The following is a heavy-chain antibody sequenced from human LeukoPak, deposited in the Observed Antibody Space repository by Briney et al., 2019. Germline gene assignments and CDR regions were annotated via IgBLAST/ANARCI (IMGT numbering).Heavy chain of an antibody. V-gene: IGHV1-69*05. J-gene: IGHJ5*02. CDR3: ARHPRKYSSSWYGWFDP. Sequence: SVKVSCKASGYTFPSYYMHWVRQAPGQGLEWMGGIIPIFGTANYAQKFQGRVTITTDESTSTAYMELSSLRSEDTAVYYCARHPRKYSSSWYGWFDPWGQGTLVTVSS. CDR1: GYTFPSYY. CDR2: IIPIFGTA. D-gene: IGHD6-13*01.